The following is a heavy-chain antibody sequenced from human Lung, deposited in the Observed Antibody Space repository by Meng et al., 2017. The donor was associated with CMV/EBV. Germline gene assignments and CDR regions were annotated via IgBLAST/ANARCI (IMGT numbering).Heavy chain of an antibody. Sequence: QVQLQESGPGLVKPSETLSLTCTVSGDSISSFYWSWIRQPPGKGLEWIGYIYYSGSTNYHPSLESRVTISVDTSKNQFSLKLRSVTAADTAVYYCARRGSSWYFLDYWGQGTLVTVSS. CDR2: IYYSGST. D-gene: IGHD6-13*01. J-gene: IGHJ4*02. V-gene: IGHV4-59*08. CDR3: ARRGSSWYFLDY. CDR1: GDSISSFY.